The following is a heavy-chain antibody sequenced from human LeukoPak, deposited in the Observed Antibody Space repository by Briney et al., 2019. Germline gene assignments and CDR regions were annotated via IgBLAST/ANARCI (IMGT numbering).Heavy chain of an antibody. CDR2: IHSNSGGT. V-gene: IGHV1-2*02. CDR1: GYTFTGYY. D-gene: IGHD1-1*01. J-gene: IGHJ3*02. Sequence: ASVTVSCQATGYTFTGYYLHWVRQPPGQGLEWMGCIHSNSGGTNYAQKFQGRVTMTRETSISTAYMQLSRLRSEDTAVDYCARDPGCNDQGAFDIWGQGTMVTVSS. CDR3: ARDPGCNDQGAFDI.